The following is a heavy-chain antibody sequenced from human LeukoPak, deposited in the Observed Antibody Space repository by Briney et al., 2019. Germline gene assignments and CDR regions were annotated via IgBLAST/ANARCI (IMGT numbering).Heavy chain of an antibody. J-gene: IGHJ3*02. CDR2: IIPIFGTA. V-gene: IGHV1-69*13. Sequence: ASVKVSCKASGGTFSSYAISWVRQAPGQGLEWMGGIIPIFGTANYAQKFQGRVTITADESTSTAYMELSSLRSEDTAVYYCARPIRDIVVVPAAIGFGAFDIWGQGTMVTVSS. CDR1: GGTFSSYA. D-gene: IGHD2-2*02. CDR3: ARPIRDIVVVPAAIGFGAFDI.